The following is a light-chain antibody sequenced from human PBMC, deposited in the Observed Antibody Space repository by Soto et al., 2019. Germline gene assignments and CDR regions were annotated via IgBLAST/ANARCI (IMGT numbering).Light chain of an antibody. CDR3: QSYDSSLSGVV. CDR1: SSNIGARYE. CDR2: EDI. J-gene: IGLJ2*01. V-gene: IGLV1-40*01. Sequence: QSVLTQPPSVSGAPGQTVTISCNGSSSNIGARYEVHWYQQLPGTAPKLLIYEDIKRPSGIPDRFSGSKSGASASLAITGLLSEDEAEYYCQSYDSSLSGVVFGGGTKLTVL.